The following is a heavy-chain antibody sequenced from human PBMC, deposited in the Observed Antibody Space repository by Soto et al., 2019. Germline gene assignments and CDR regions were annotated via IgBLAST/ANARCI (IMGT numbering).Heavy chain of an antibody. CDR1: GFTFSSYA. Sequence: EVQLLESGGGLVQPGGSLRLSCAASGFTFSSYAMNWVRQAPGKGLGWVSVISGSGDSTYYADSVKGRFTISRDNSKNTLYLPMNSLRAEDTAVYYCASRSSGWYFDYWGQGTLITVSS. CDR3: ASRSSGWYFDY. D-gene: IGHD6-19*01. V-gene: IGHV3-23*01. CDR2: ISGSGDST. J-gene: IGHJ4*02.